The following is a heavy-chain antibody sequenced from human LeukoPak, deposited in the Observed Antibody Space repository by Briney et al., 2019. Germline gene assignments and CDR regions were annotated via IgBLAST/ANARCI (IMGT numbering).Heavy chain of an antibody. CDR1: GFTVSSDY. J-gene: IGHJ4*02. D-gene: IGHD6-13*01. CDR3: ARDSSSWVDY. CDR2: IYSGGST. Sequence: GGSLRLSCAASGFTVSSDYMSWVRQAPGKGLEWVSVIYSGGSTYYADSVKGRFTISRDNSKNTLYLQMNSLRAEDTAVYYCARDSSSWVDYWGQGTLVTVSS. V-gene: IGHV3-53*05.